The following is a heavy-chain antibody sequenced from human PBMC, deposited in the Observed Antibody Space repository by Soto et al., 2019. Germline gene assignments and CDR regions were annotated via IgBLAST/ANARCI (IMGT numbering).Heavy chain of an antibody. V-gene: IGHV1-2*02. CDR3: ARTTIFGVVIKYGAIDY. CDR1: GYTFTGYY. J-gene: IGHJ4*02. Sequence: ASVKVSCKASGYTFTGYYMHWVRQAPGQGLEWMGWINPNSGGTNYAQKFQGRVTITADKSTSTAYMELSSLRSEDTAVYYCARTTIFGVVIKYGAIDYWGQGTLVTVSS. CDR2: INPNSGGT. D-gene: IGHD3-3*01.